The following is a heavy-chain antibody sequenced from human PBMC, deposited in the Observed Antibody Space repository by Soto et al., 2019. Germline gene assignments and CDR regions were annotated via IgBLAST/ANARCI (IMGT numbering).Heavy chain of an antibody. D-gene: IGHD1-26*01. V-gene: IGHV3-20*01. CDR2: ISWNGDRR. Sequence: VESGGDLARPGGSLRLSCTASRLTFGDSGMSWVRQVPGKGLEWVAGISWNGDRRGYADSVRGRFTISRDNDKNFVFLQMDSLRVDDTALYDCAREGGARKGFTLWGRGTLVTVSS. CDR3: AREGGARKGFTL. J-gene: IGHJ4*02. CDR1: RLTFGDSG.